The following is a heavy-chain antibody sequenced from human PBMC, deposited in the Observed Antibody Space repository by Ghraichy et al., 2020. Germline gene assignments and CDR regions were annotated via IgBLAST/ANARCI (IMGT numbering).Heavy chain of an antibody. CDR3: AKVGEVGATTFDY. D-gene: IGHD1-26*01. V-gene: IGHV3-9*01. J-gene: IGHJ4*02. CDR1: GFTFDDYA. CDR2: ISWNSGSI. Sequence: GGSLRLSCAASGFTFDDYAMHWVRQAPGKGLEWVSGISWNSGSIGYADSVKGRFTISRDNAKNSLYLQMNSLRAEDTALYYCAKVGEVGATTFDYWGQGTLVTVSS.